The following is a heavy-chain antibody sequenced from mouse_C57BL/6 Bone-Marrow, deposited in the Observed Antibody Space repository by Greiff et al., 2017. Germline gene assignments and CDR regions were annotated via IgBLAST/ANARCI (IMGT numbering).Heavy chain of an antibody. D-gene: IGHD3-2*01. CDR1: GYTFTSYW. CDR3: ARSSPLRQRYDF. V-gene: IGHV1-55*01. Sequence: QVQLQQPGAELVKPGASVKMSCKASGYTFTSYWITWVKQRPGQGLEWIGDIYPTSGRTNYNEKFKSKAILTVDTSSNTAYMQLRSLTSEDSAVFDCARSSPLRQRYDFGGGGTTLPVSS. CDR2: IYPTSGRT. J-gene: IGHJ2*01.